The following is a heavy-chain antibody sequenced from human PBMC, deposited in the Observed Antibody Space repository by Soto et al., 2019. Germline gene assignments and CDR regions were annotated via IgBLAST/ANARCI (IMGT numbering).Heavy chain of an antibody. V-gene: IGHV4-61*01. J-gene: IGHJ6*02. CDR2: IYYSGST. D-gene: IGHD3-10*01. Sequence: QVQLQESGPGLLKPSETLSLTCTVSGGSVSSGSYYWSWIRQPPGKGLEWIGYIYYSGSTNYNPSLKRRFTISVYTSKNQFSLKLSSVTDADTAVYFCARARYYYGSGSYDYFYYYGMDVWGQGTTVTVSS. CDR1: GGSVSSGSYY. CDR3: ARARYYYGSGSYDYFYYYGMDV.